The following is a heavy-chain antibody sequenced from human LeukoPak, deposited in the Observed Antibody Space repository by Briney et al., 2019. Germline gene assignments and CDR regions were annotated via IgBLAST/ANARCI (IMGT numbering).Heavy chain of an antibody. V-gene: IGHV3-30*04. J-gene: IGHJ4*02. Sequence: GRSLRLSCAASGLTFSSYAMHWVRQAPGKGLEWVAVISYDGSNKYYADSVKGRFTISRDNSKNTLYLQMNSLRAEDTAVYYCARDCSSSSRYFDYWGQGTLVTVSS. CDR2: ISYDGSNK. CDR3: ARDCSSSSRYFDY. D-gene: IGHD6-6*01. CDR1: GLTFSSYA.